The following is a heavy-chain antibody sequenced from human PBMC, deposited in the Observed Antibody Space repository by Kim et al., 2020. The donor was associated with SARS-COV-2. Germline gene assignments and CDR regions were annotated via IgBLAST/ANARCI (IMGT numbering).Heavy chain of an antibody. J-gene: IGHJ6*02. CDR1: GFTFSSYG. CDR2: ISYDGSNK. Sequence: GGSLRLSCAASGFTFSSYGMYWVRQAPGKGLEWVAVISYDGSNKYYADSVKGRFTISRDNSKNTLYLQMNSLRAEDTAVYYCATDLPHYYGSGSYPYYYYCMDVWGQGTTVTVSS. V-gene: IGHV3-30*03. CDR3: ATDLPHYYGSGSYPYYYYCMDV. D-gene: IGHD3-10*01.